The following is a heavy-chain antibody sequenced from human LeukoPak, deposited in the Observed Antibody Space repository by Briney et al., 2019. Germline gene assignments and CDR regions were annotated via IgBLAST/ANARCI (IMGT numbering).Heavy chain of an antibody. D-gene: IGHD6-13*01. CDR2: INPNSGGT. Sequence: ASVKVSCKASGYTFTGYYMHWVRQAPGQGLEWMGWINPNSGGTNYAQKFQGRVTMTRDTPISTAYMELSRLRSDDTAVYYCARGGVLRAAGTGYWGQGTLVTVSS. CDR1: GYTFTGYY. CDR3: ARGGVLRAAGTGY. J-gene: IGHJ4*02. V-gene: IGHV1-2*02.